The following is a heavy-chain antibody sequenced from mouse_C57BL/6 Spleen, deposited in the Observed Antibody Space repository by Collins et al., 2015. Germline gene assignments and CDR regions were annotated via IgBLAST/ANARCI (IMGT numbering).Heavy chain of an antibody. CDR2: INPSNGGT. CDR1: GYTFTSYW. Sequence: QVQLQQPGTELVKPGASVKLSCKASGYTFTSYWMHWVKQRPGQGLEWIGNINPSNGGTNYNEKFKNKATLTVDKSSSTAYMQLSSLTSEDSAVYYCARSRGLRWYFDVWDTGTTVTVSS. J-gene: IGHJ1*03. D-gene: IGHD2-4*01. V-gene: IGHV1-53*01. CDR3: ARSRGLRWYFDV.